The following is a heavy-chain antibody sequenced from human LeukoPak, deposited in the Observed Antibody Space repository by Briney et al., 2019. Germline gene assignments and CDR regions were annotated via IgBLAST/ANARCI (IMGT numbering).Heavy chain of an antibody. CDR2: IYSGGST. CDR1: GFTVSNNY. Sequence: PGGSLRLSCAASGFTVSNNYMSWVRQAPGKGLEWVSVIYSGGSTYYADSVKGRFTISRDNSKNTIFLQMSSLRADDTAVYYCAILSTDYFDYWGQGTLVTVSS. CDR3: AILSTDYFDY. J-gene: IGHJ4*02. V-gene: IGHV3-53*01. D-gene: IGHD4-17*01.